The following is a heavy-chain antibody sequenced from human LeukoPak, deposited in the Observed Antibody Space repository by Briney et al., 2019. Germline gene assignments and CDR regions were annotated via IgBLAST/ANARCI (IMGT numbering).Heavy chain of an antibody. CDR2: ISYDGSNK. CDR3: AKDFHRLGEFDAFDI. Sequence: GGSLRLSCAASGFTFSSYGMHWVRQAPGKELEWVAVISYDGSNKYYADSVKGRFTISRDNSKNTLYLQMNSLRAEDTAVYYCAKDFHRLGEFDAFDIWGQGTMVTVSS. J-gene: IGHJ3*02. CDR1: GFTFSSYG. V-gene: IGHV3-30*18. D-gene: IGHD3-16*01.